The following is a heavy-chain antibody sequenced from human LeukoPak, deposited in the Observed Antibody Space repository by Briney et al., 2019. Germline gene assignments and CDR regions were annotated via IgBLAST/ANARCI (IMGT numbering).Heavy chain of an antibody. CDR3: ANFVWSGLSRTFNY. D-gene: IGHD3-3*01. V-gene: IGHV3-23*01. CDR1: GFTFSIYA. CDR2: IGGSGGNT. J-gene: IGHJ4*02. Sequence: PGGSLRLSCAASGFTFSIYAMSLVRQAPGKGLEWVSCIGGSGGNTFYADSVKGRFTISRDNSKNTLHLQMNSLRAEDTAVYYCANFVWSGLSRTFNYWGQGTLVTVSS.